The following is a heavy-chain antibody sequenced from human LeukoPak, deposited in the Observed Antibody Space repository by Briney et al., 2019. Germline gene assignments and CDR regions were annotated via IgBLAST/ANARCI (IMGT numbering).Heavy chain of an antibody. CDR2: ISAYNGNT. V-gene: IGHV1-18*01. J-gene: IGHJ4*02. D-gene: IGHD3-10*01. Sequence: ASVKVSCKASGYTFTSYGISWVRQAPGQGLEWMGWISAYNGNTNYAQKLQGRVTMTTDTSTSTAYMELRSLRSDDTAVYHCASGYYGSGSYGTFDYWGQGTLVTVSS. CDR3: ASGYYGSGSYGTFDY. CDR1: GYTFTSYG.